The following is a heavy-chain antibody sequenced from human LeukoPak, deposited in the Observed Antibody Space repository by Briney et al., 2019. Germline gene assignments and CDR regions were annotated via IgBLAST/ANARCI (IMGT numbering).Heavy chain of an antibody. CDR1: GGSFSGYY. CDR2: INHSGST. Sequence: SETLSLTCAFYGGSFSGYYWSWIRQPPGKGLDWIGEINHSGSTNYNPSLKSRVTVSVDTSKNQFSLKLSSVTAADTAVYYCARARGALGYCSSTSCSTLGDFDIWGQGTMVTVSS. V-gene: IGHV4-34*01. D-gene: IGHD2-2*01. J-gene: IGHJ3*02. CDR3: ARARGALGYCSSTSCSTLGDFDI.